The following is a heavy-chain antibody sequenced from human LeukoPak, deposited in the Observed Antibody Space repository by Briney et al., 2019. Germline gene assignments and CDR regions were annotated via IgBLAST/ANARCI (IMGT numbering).Heavy chain of an antibody. CDR1: GGSFSGYY. Sequence: SETLSLTCAVYGGSFSGYYWSWIRQPPGKGLEWIGEINHSGSTNYHPSLKSRVTISVDTSKNQFSLKLSSVTAADTAVYYCARQYCSGGSCYSPGRRAFDIWGQGTMVTVSS. V-gene: IGHV4-34*01. D-gene: IGHD2-15*01. CDR2: INHSGST. J-gene: IGHJ3*02. CDR3: ARQYCSGGSCYSPGRRAFDI.